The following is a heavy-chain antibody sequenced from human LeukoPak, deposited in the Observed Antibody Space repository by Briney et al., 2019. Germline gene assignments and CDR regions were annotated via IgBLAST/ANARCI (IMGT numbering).Heavy chain of an antibody. Sequence: SETLSLTCTVSGGSISSYYWSWIRQPPGTGLEFIGYIYYSGSTYYNPSLRSRVTISVDTSKNQFSLKLSSVTAADTAVYYCARGRKSPITIFGVAHYYFDYWGQGTLVTVSS. J-gene: IGHJ4*02. CDR2: IYYSGST. CDR3: ARGRKSPITIFGVAHYYFDY. D-gene: IGHD3-3*01. V-gene: IGHV4-59*12. CDR1: GGSISSYY.